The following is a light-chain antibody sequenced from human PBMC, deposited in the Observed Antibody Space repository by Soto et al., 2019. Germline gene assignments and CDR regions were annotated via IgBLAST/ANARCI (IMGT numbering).Light chain of an antibody. J-gene: IGKJ1*01. V-gene: IGKV2-28*01. CDR2: WGS. Sequence: DIVMTQSPLSLPVTPGESASISCRSSQSLLHRNGYNYLDWYLQKPGQSPQLLIYWGSNRASGVPDRFSGSGSGTDFTLKISRGEAEYVGVYYCIQVLQRPRTSGLGNKVE. CDR1: QSLLHRNGYNY. CDR3: IQVLQRPRT.